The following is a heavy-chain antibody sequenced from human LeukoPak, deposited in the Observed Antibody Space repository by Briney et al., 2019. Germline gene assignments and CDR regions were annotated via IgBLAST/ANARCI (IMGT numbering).Heavy chain of an antibody. CDR3: ARAYYCGGGSCRLEY. Sequence: GESLQISCQGSGFRFNSYWIAWVRQMPGKGLEWRGIIYPGDSDTRYSPSLRGRITISADKSINTAYLRWSSLKASDTAMYYCARAYYCGGGSCRLEYWGQGTLVTVSS. J-gene: IGHJ4*02. CDR1: GFRFNSYW. CDR2: IYPGDSDT. V-gene: IGHV5-51*01. D-gene: IGHD2-15*01.